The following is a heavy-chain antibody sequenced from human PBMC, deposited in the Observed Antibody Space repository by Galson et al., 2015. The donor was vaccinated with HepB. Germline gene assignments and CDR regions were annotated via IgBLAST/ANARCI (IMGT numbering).Heavy chain of an antibody. CDR3: ARSPEYYYDSNYFDY. CDR1: GFTFSSYG. J-gene: IGHJ4*02. D-gene: IGHD3-22*01. CDR2: IWYDGSNK. Sequence: SLRLSCAASGFTFSSYGMHWVRQAPGKGLEWVAVIWYDGSNKYYADSVKGRFTISRDNSKNTLYLQMNSLRAEDTAVYYCARSPEYYYDSNYFDYWGQGTLVTVSS. V-gene: IGHV3-33*01.